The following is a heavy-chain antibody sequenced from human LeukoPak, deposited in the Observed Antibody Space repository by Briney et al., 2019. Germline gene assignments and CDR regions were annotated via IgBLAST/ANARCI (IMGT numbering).Heavy chain of an antibody. CDR3: ARVQKSGGYCSGGSCYSRLGY. CDR1: GYTFTSYD. J-gene: IGHJ4*02. V-gene: IGHV1-8*01. CDR2: MNPNSGNT. D-gene: IGHD2-15*01. Sequence: ASVKVSCKASGYTFTSYDINWLRQATGQGLEWMGWMNPNSGNTGYAQKFQGRLTITRNISISTAYMELSSLRSEDTAVYYCARVQKSGGYCSGGSCYSRLGYWGQGTLVTVSS.